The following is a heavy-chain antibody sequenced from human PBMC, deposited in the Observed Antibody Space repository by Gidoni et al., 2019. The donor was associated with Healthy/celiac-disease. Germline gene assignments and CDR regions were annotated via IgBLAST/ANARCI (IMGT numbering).Heavy chain of an antibody. J-gene: IGHJ4*02. D-gene: IGHD3-3*01. CDR1: GGSFSGYY. V-gene: IGHV4-34*01. CDR2: INHSGST. CDR3: ARRSALTIFGVAFDY. Sequence: QVQLQQWGAGLLKPSETLSLPCAVYGGSFSGYYWSWIRQPPGQGLEWIGEINHSGSTNYNPSLKSRVTISVDTSKNQFSLKLSSVTAADTAVYYCARRSALTIFGVAFDYWGQGTLVTVSS.